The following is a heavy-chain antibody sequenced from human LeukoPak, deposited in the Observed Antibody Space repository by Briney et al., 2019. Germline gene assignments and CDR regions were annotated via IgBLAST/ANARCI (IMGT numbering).Heavy chain of an antibody. CDR2: INHSGST. D-gene: IGHD3-10*01. Sequence: SETLSPTCAVYGGSFSGYYWSWIRQPPGKGLEWIGEINHSGSTNYNPSLKSRVTISVDTSKNQFSLKLSSVTAADTAVYYCARGLKARYYYGSGSYASGRYYFDYWGQGTLVTVSS. CDR1: GGSFSGYY. CDR3: ARGLKARYYYGSGSYASGRYYFDY. J-gene: IGHJ4*02. V-gene: IGHV4-34*01.